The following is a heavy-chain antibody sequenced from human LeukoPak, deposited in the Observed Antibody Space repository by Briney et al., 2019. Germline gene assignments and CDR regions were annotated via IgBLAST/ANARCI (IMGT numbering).Heavy chain of an antibody. V-gene: IGHV4-31*02. J-gene: IGHJ4*02. Sequence: PSETLSLTCTVSGGSISSGGYYWSWIRQHPGKGLEWIGYIYYSGSTYYNPSLKSRVTISVDTSKNQFSLKLSSVTAADTAVYYCARDDYGGNLPFDYWGQGTLVTVSS. CDR2: IYYSGST. CDR1: GGSISSGGYY. CDR3: ARDDYGGNLPFDY. D-gene: IGHD4-23*01.